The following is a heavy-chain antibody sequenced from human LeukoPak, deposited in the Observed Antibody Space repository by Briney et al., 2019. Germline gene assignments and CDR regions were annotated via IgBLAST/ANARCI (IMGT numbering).Heavy chain of an antibody. Sequence: GGSLRLSCGASGFTFSSYEMNWVRQAPGKGLEWVSYISSSGSTIYYSDSVKGRFTISRDNAKNSLYLQMNSLRAEDTAVYYCARVGFSYGLDYFDYWGQGNLVTVSS. CDR3: ARVGFSYGLDYFDY. CDR2: ISSSGSTI. V-gene: IGHV3-48*03. J-gene: IGHJ4*02. D-gene: IGHD5-18*01. CDR1: GFTFSSYE.